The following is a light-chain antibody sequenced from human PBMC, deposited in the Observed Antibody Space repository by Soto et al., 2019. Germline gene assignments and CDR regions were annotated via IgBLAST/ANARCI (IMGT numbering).Light chain of an antibody. Sequence: DIVLTQSPGTLSLSPGERATLSCRASQSVSSSYLAWYQQKPGQAPRLLIYGASSRATGIPDRFSGSGSGTDFTLTISSLEPEDFSVYYCQQRYDWPVTFGQGTRLEIK. J-gene: IGKJ5*01. CDR1: QSVSSSY. CDR2: GAS. CDR3: QQRYDWPVT. V-gene: IGKV3D-20*02.